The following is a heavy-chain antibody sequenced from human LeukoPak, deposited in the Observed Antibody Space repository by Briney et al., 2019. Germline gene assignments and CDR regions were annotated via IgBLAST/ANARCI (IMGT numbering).Heavy chain of an antibody. CDR2: IYTSGST. CDR3: ARRGYGSGPLGNYYYMDV. J-gene: IGHJ6*03. D-gene: IGHD3-10*01. Sequence: PSETLSLTCTVSGGSISSGNYYWSWIRQPAGKGLEWIGRIYTSGSTNYNPSLKSRVTISVDTSKNQFSLKLSSVTAADTAVYYCARRGYGSGPLGNYYYMDVWGKGTTVTVSS. CDR1: GGSISSGNYY. V-gene: IGHV4-61*02.